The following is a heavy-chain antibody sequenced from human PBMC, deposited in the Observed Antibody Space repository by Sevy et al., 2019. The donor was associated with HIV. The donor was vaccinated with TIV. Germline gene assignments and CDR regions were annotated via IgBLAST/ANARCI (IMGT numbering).Heavy chain of an antibody. D-gene: IGHD3-3*01. CDR3: ARDKTILEGRYGMDV. CDR1: GFTFSSYN. Sequence: GGSLRLSCTASGFTFSSYNMNWVRQAPGKGLEWVSFISSGSGFIYYADSVKGRFTISRDNAKNSLFLQMNSLRADDTAVYFCARDKTILEGRYGMDVWGQGTTVTVSS. CDR2: ISSGSGFI. J-gene: IGHJ6*02. V-gene: IGHV3-21*01.